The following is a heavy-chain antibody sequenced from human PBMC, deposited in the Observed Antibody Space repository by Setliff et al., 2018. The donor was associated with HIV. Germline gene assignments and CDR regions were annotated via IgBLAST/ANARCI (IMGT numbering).Heavy chain of an antibody. CDR1: GYNFTIFG. CDR3: ARAPPINFWSGYYTGPQGWFDS. Sequence: ASVKVSCKASGYNFTIFGITWVRQAPGQGLEWMGWISAYNGNTNYAQKLQGRITLTIGTVTTTAYMDLRSLTSDDTAMYYCARAPPINFWSGYYTGPQGWFDSWGQGSLVTVSS. D-gene: IGHD3-3*01. V-gene: IGHV1-18*01. CDR2: ISAYNGNT. J-gene: IGHJ5*01.